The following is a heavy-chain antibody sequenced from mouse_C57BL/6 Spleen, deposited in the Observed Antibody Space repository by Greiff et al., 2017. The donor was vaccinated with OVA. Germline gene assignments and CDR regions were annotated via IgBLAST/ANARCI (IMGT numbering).Heavy chain of an antibody. CDR1: GYTFTSYW. CDR2: IYPGSGST. J-gene: IGHJ2*01. V-gene: IGHV1-55*01. D-gene: IGHD4-1*01. CDR3: ARSRNWEPFDY. Sequence: QVQLQQPGAELVKPGASVEMSCKASGYTFTSYWITWVKQRPGQGLEWIGDIYPGSGSTNYNEKFKSKATLTVDTSSSAAYMQLSSLTSEDSAVYYCARSRNWEPFDYWGQGTTLTVSS.